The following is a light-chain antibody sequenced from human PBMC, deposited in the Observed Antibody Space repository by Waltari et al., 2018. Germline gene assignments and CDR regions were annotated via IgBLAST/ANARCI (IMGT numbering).Light chain of an antibody. Sequence: QSALTQPPSASGSPGPSVTISCTGTGRDLGAYNHVPGYQQHPGKAPKLMIYDVNKRPSGVPDRFSGSKSGNTASLTVSGLQTEDEADYYCSSYAGSNNLGVFGGGTKLTVL. CDR1: GRDLGAYNH. CDR2: DVN. V-gene: IGLV2-8*01. J-gene: IGLJ2*01. CDR3: SSYAGSNNLGV.